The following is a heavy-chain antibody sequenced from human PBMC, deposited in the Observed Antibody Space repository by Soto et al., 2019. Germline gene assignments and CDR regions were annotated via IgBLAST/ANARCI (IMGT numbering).Heavy chain of an antibody. V-gene: IGHV1-69*01. CDR1: GGTFSSYA. CDR3: ARDSSSSGFYYYYGMDV. J-gene: IGHJ6*02. CDR2: IIPIFGTA. Sequence: QVQLVQSGAEVKKPGSSVKVSCKAFGGTFSSYAISWVRQAPGQGLEWMGGIIPIFGTANYAQKFQGRVTITADESTSTAYIELSSLGSEDTAVYYCARDSSSSGFYYYYGMDVWGQGTTVTVSS. D-gene: IGHD6-6*01.